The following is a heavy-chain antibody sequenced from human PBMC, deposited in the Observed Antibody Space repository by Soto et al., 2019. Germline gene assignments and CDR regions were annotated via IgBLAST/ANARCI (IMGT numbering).Heavy chain of an antibody. CDR1: GYTFTSYD. CDR2: MNPNSGNT. V-gene: IGHV1-8*01. Sequence: QVQLVQSGAEVKKPGASVKVSCKASGYTFTSYDINWVRQATGQGLEWMGWMNPNSGNTGYAQKFQGRVTMTRNTSISTAYMELSSLRSEDTAVYYCARGFRAVAGRGVNYYFDYWGQGTLVTVSS. CDR3: ARGFRAVAGRGVNYYFDY. D-gene: IGHD6-19*01. J-gene: IGHJ4*02.